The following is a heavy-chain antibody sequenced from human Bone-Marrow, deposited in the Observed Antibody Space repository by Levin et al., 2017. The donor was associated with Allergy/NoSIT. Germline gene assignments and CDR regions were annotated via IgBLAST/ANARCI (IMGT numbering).Heavy chain of an antibody. V-gene: IGHV1-69*06. CDR2: IVPIFGTT. CDR1: GGIFSTYV. CDR3: AGSSSGTGQFDH. Sequence: KISCKASGGIFSTYVISWVRQAPGQGLEWMGGIVPIFGTTHYAQKIQGRITITADKSTSTAYMELSRLRSEDTAVYYCAGSSSGTGQFDHWGQGTLVTVSS. D-gene: IGHD6-6*01. J-gene: IGHJ4*02.